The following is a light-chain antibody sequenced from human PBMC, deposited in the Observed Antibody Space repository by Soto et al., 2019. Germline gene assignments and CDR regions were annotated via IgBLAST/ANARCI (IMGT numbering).Light chain of an antibody. CDR3: QQRSNWIT. CDR2: DAS. Sequence: ELVLTQSPGTPSLSPGERATLSCRASQSISTYLAWYQQKPGQAPRLLIYDASNRATGIAARFSGSGSGTDFSLIISSLEPEDAAVYYCQQRSNWITLGQGTRLEIK. CDR1: QSISTY. V-gene: IGKV3-11*01. J-gene: IGKJ5*01.